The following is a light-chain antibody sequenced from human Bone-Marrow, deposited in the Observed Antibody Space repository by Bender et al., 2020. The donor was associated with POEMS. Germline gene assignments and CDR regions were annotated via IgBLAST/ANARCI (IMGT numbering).Light chain of an antibody. V-gene: IGLV3-25*03. Sequence: SSELTQPPSVSVSPGQTARITCSGDTLQNDFAYWYQQKPGQAPVMVMYKDIERPSGIPERFSASKSGTTVTLAVSRVQPEDEADYYCQSSDSTGCFWVFGGGTKLTVL. J-gene: IGLJ3*02. CDR1: TLQNDF. CDR3: QSSDSTGCFWV. CDR2: KDI.